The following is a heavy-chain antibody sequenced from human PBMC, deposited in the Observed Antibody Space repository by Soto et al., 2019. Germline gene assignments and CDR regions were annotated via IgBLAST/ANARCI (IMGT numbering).Heavy chain of an antibody. D-gene: IGHD3-10*01. J-gene: IGHJ5*02. CDR3: AKWSGSGWLPRHNCFDP. CDR1: GFTFSSYA. Sequence: EVQLLESGGGLVQPGGSLRLSCAASGFTFSSYAMSWVRQAPGKGLEWVSAISGSGGSTYYADSVKGRFTISRDNSKNTLYLQMNSLRAEDTAVYYGAKWSGSGWLPRHNCFDPWGQGTLVTVSS. CDR2: ISGSGGST. V-gene: IGHV3-23*01.